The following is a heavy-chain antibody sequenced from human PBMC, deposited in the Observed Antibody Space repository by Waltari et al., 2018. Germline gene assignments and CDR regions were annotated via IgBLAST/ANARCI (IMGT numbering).Heavy chain of an antibody. V-gene: IGHV4-59*01. Sequence: QVQLQESGPGLVKPSETLSLTCTVSGGSISSYYWSWIRQPPGKGLEWIGYIYYSGSTNYNPSLKSRVTISVDTSKNQFSLKLSSVTAADTAVYYCARDSRAGAFDIWGQGTMVTVSS. CDR3: ARDSRAGAFDI. CDR2: IYYSGST. CDR1: GGSISSYY. J-gene: IGHJ3*02. D-gene: IGHD3-10*01.